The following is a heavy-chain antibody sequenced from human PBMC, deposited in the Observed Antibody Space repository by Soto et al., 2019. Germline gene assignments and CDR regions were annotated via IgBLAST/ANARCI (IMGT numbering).Heavy chain of an antibody. CDR3: ARGGLGGTGVDLEAYHPLDV. Sequence: QVHLQESGPRLIKPSETLSLTCAVSGASVIANNWWSWVHQSPGKRLQWIGEIHYSGVTNDNPSLKSRLSISLDKSKNQFSLTLSSATAADTAVYYCARGGLGGTGVDLEAYHPLDVWGPGTAVTVSS. J-gene: IGHJ6*02. CDR1: GASVIANNW. D-gene: IGHD6-19*01. V-gene: IGHV4-4*02. CDR2: IHYSGVT.